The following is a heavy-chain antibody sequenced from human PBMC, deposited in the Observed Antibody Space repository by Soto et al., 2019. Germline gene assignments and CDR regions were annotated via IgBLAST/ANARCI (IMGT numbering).Heavy chain of an antibody. J-gene: IGHJ4*02. CDR1: GFIFSSYA. Sequence: VQLLESGGGLVQPGGSLRLSCAASGFIFSSYAMSWVRQAPGKGLEGVLGIIGSGGSTYYADSVKGRFTISRANSKNALYLQMNSLRAEDTAVYYCAKGAAAPLDPSRFDYWGQGTLVTVSS. CDR2: IIGSGGST. D-gene: IGHD6-13*01. V-gene: IGHV3-23*01. CDR3: AKGAAAPLDPSRFDY.